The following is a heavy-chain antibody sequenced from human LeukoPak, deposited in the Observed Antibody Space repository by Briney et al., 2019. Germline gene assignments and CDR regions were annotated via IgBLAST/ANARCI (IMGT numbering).Heavy chain of an antibody. CDR1: GGSFSGYY. J-gene: IGHJ5*02. CDR2: INHSGST. Sequence: PSETLSLTCAVYGGSFSGYYWSWIRQPPGKGLEWIGEINHSGSTNYNPSLKSRVTISVDTSKNQFSLKLSSVTAADTAVYYCARDQYYYDSSGLGNWFDPWGQGTLVTVSS. V-gene: IGHV4-34*01. CDR3: ARDQYYYDSSGLGNWFDP. D-gene: IGHD3-22*01.